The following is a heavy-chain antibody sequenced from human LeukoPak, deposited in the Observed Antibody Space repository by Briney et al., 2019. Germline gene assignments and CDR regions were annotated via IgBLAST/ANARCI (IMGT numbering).Heavy chain of an antibody. CDR1: GYTFTGYY. J-gene: IGHJ3*02. CDR2: INPNSGGT. V-gene: IGHV1-2*02. D-gene: IGHD3-22*01. Sequence: ASVKVSCKASGYTFTGYYMHWVRQAPGQGLEWMGWINPNSGGTNYAQKFQGRVTITRDTSASTAYMELSSVTAADTAVYYCARHVSPDGLITMIVVARSDAFDIWGQGTMVTVSS. CDR3: ARHVSPDGLITMIVVARSDAFDI.